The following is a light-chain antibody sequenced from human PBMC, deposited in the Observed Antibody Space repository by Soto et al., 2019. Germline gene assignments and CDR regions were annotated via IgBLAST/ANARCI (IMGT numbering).Light chain of an antibody. CDR1: QGISSY. CDR2: AAP. J-gene: IGKJ1*01. Sequence: DIQLTQSPSFLSASVGDRVTITCRASQGISSYLAWYQQKPWKAPKLLIYAAPTLQSGVPSRFSGSGSGTEFSLTIGSLQPEDFATYYCQQLNSYPLTFGQGTKVEIE. V-gene: IGKV1-9*01. CDR3: QQLNSYPLT.